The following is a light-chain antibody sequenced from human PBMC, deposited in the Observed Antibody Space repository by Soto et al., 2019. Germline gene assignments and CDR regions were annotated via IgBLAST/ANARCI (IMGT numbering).Light chain of an antibody. Sequence: DIQMTQSPSTLSASVGDRVTITCRASQSISNWLAWYQQKPGKAPKVLIYDASSLESGVPSRFSGSGSGTEFTLTISSLQPDDFATYYCQQYDNSWTFGQGTKVEIK. CDR3: QQYDNSWT. J-gene: IGKJ1*01. CDR2: DAS. CDR1: QSISNW. V-gene: IGKV1-5*01.